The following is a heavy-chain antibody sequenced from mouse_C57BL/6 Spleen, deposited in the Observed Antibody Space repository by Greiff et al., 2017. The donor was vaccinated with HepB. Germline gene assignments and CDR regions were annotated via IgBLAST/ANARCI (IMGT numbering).Heavy chain of an antibody. D-gene: IGHD1-1*01. Sequence: VQLQQSGAELVRPGASVKLSCKASGYTFTDYYINWVKQRPGQGLEWIARIYPGSGNTYYNEKFKGKATLTAEKSSSTAYMQLSSLTSEDSAVYFCARERGLLRSSYEDYAMDYWGQGTSVTVSS. V-gene: IGHV1-76*01. CDR1: GYTFTDYY. CDR3: ARERGLLRSSYEDYAMDY. J-gene: IGHJ4*01. CDR2: IYPGSGNT.